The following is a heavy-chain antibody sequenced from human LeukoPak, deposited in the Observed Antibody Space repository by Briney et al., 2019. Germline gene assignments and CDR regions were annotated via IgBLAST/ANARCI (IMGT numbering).Heavy chain of an antibody. CDR2: IYYSGST. Sequence: PSETLSLTCTVSGGSISSYYWSWIRQPPGKGLEWIGYIYYSGSTNYNPSLKSRVTISVDTSKNQFSLKLSSVTAADTAVYYCARGSNWFDPWGQGTLVTVSS. CDR3: ARGSNWFDP. CDR1: GGSISSYY. J-gene: IGHJ5*02. V-gene: IGHV4-59*01.